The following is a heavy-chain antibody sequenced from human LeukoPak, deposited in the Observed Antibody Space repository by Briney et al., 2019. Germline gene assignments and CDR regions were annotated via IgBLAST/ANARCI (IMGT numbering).Heavy chain of an antibody. D-gene: IGHD3-3*01. CDR1: GGSISNTSYY. J-gene: IGHJ5*02. Sequence: SETLSLTCTVSGGSISNTSYYWGWIRQPPGKGLEWIGRIYYSGSTYYDPSLKSRVTISVNTSKNQFSLKLTSVTAADTAVYYCASNIVTIFGVVIGNWFDPWGQGTLVTVSS. V-gene: IGHV4-39*01. CDR3: ASNIVTIFGVVIGNWFDP. CDR2: IYYSGST.